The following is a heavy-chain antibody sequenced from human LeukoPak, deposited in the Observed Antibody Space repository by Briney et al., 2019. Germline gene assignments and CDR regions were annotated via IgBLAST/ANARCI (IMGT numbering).Heavy chain of an antibody. J-gene: IGHJ4*02. D-gene: IGHD6-19*01. CDR1: GYTFTSYY. Sequence: ASVKVSCKASGYTFTSYYMHWVRQAPGQGLEWMGWISTFNGNTNYAQKFQGRVIMTTDTSTSTAYMELRSLRSDDTAVYYCARDSLAVAGTFDYWGQGTLVTVSS. CDR2: ISTFNGNT. V-gene: IGHV1-18*04. CDR3: ARDSLAVAGTFDY.